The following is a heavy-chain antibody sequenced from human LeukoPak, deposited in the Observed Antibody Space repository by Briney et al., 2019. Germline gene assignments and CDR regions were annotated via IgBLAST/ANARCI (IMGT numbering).Heavy chain of an antibody. CDR2: ISSSSSTI. D-gene: IGHD3-16*01. V-gene: IGHV3-48*01. CDR1: GFTFSSYS. CDR3: AKDVHDYINY. J-gene: IGHJ4*02. Sequence: PGGSLRLSCAASGFTFSSYSMNWVRQAPGKGLEWVSYISSSSSTIYYADSVKGRFTISRDNSKNTLYLQMNSLRTEDTAVYYCAKDVHDYINYWGQGTLVTVSS.